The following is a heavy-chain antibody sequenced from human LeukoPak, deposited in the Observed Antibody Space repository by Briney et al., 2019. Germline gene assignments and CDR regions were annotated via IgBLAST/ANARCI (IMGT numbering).Heavy chain of an antibody. Sequence: SETLSLTCTVSGGSISSYYWSWIRQPAGKGLEWIGRIYTSGSTNYNPSLKSRVTMSGDTSNNQFSLKLSSVTAADTAVYYCARDSHWGPFMDVWGKGTTVTISS. J-gene: IGHJ6*03. D-gene: IGHD7-27*01. CDR2: IYTSGST. CDR3: ARDSHWGPFMDV. CDR1: GGSISSYY. V-gene: IGHV4-4*07.